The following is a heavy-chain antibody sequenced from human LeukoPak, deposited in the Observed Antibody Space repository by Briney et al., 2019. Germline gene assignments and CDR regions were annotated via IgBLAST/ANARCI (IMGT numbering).Heavy chain of an antibody. V-gene: IGHV1-18*01. Sequence: ASVKVSCKASGYTFTSYGISWVRQAPGQGLEWMGWISAYNGNTNYAQKLQGRVTMTTDTSTSTAYMELRSLRSDDPAVYYCARDLQRTIFGVVYLDYWGQGTLVTVSS. CDR1: GYTFTSYG. CDR3: ARDLQRTIFGVVYLDY. J-gene: IGHJ4*02. D-gene: IGHD3-3*01. CDR2: ISAYNGNT.